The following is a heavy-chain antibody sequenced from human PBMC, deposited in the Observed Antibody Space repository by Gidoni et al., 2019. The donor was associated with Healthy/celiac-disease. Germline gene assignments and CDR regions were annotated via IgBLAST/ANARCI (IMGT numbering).Heavy chain of an antibody. CDR1: GFTFSLYA. CDR3: AKDRRDGYQKYGPPAAFDI. D-gene: IGHD5-12*01. V-gene: IGHV3-23*01. Sequence: EVQLLESGGGLVQPGGSLRLSCAASGFTFSLYAMSWVRQAPGKGLEWVSAISGSGGSTYYADSVKGRFTISRDNSKNTLYLQMNSLRAEDTAVYYCAKDRRDGYQKYGPPAAFDIWGQGTMVTVSS. J-gene: IGHJ3*02. CDR2: ISGSGGST.